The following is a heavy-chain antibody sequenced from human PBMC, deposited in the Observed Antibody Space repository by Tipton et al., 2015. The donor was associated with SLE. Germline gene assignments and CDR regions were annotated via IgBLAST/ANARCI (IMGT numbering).Heavy chain of an antibody. J-gene: IGHJ4*02. CDR2: ISFTGNTM. D-gene: IGHD1-26*01. V-gene: IGHV3-11*04. CDR1: GGSFSGYY. CDR3: AREDWDRGMDF. Sequence: SLRLSCAVYGGSFSGYYWSWIRQAPGKGLEWVSHISFTGNTMYYADSVKGRFTISRDNAKNSLYLQMNSLRVEDTAVYYCAREDWDRGMDFWGQGTLVTVSS.